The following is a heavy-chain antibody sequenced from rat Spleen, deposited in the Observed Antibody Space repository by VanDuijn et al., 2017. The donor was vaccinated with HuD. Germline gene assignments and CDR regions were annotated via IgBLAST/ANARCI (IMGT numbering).Heavy chain of an antibody. Sequence: EVQLVENGGGLVQPGRSLKLSCVASGFTFSSFWMYWIRQAPGKGLEWVSSINTDGGSTYYSDSVRGRFTISRENAENTVYLQMNSLRSEDTATYYCVKEANYGGLMDVWGQGASVTVSS. D-gene: IGHD1-11*01. J-gene: IGHJ4*01. CDR2: INTDGGST. CDR1: GFTFSSFW. V-gene: IGHV5-58*01. CDR3: VKEANYGGLMDV.